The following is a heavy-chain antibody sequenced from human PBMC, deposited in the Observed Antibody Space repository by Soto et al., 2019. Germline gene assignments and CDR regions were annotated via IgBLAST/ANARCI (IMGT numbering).Heavy chain of an antibody. Sequence: ASVKVSCKASGYTFINYDISWVRQATGQGLEWMGWMNPGSGKTGYANEFQGRVTMTRDASTSTAHLELSSLTSEDTAVYYCARMASSGTLNWFDPWGQGTLVPVYS. CDR2: MNPGSGKT. V-gene: IGHV1-8*02. CDR3: ARMASSGTLNWFDP. J-gene: IGHJ5*02. CDR1: GYTFINYD.